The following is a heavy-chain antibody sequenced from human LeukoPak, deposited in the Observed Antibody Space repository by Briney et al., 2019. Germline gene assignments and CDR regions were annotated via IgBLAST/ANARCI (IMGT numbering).Heavy chain of an antibody. Sequence: SVKVSCKASGGTFSSYAISWVRQAPGQGLEWMGGIIPILGIANYAQKFQGRVTITADKSTSTAYMELSSLRSEDTAVYYCARGYSSSWSAEYFQHWGQGTLVTVSS. CDR3: ARGYSSSWSAEYFQH. J-gene: IGHJ1*01. D-gene: IGHD6-13*01. CDR1: GGTFSSYA. V-gene: IGHV1-69*10. CDR2: IIPILGIA.